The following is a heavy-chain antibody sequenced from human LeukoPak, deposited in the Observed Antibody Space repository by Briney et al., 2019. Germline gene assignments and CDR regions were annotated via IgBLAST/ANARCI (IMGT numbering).Heavy chain of an antibody. V-gene: IGHV3-66*01. CDR3: GSSNLLTGYYFLNF. CDR2: IHAAGGT. CDR1: GFTVSDNY. D-gene: IGHD3-9*01. J-gene: IGHJ4*02. Sequence: PGGSLRLSCAASGFTVSDNYMTWVRQAPGKGLEWVSLIHAAGGTYFADSVRGRFTISRDNSKNTVYLQMNNLGVDDTAVYYCGSSNLLTGYYFLNFWGQGTLVTVSS.